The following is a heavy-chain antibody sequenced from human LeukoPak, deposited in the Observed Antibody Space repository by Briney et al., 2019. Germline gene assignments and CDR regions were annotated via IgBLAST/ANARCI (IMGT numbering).Heavy chain of an antibody. CDR2: ISGSGGST. CDR1: GFTFSSYA. D-gene: IGHD3-10*01. Sequence: GGSLRLSCAASGFTFSSYAMSWVRQAPGKGLEWVSAISGSGGSTYYAGSVKGRFTISRDNSKNTLYLQTNSLRAEDTAVYYCAKGRFGVRGVIDYWGQGTLVTVSS. J-gene: IGHJ4*02. CDR3: AKGRFGVRGVIDY. V-gene: IGHV3-23*01.